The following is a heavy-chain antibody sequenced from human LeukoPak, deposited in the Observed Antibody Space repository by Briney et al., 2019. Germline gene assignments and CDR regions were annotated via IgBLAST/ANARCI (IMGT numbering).Heavy chain of an antibody. V-gene: IGHV1-18*01. CDR1: GYTFTSFV. CDR3: ARDLVRGAKDY. J-gene: IGHJ4*02. CDR2: ISPYNGNT. Sequence: ASVKVSCKASGYTFTSFVISWVRQAPGRGPEWMGWISPYNGNTNYAQKLQGRVTMTTDTSTSTAYMELRSLRSDDTAVYYCARDLVRGAKDYWGQGTLVTVTS. D-gene: IGHD3-10*01.